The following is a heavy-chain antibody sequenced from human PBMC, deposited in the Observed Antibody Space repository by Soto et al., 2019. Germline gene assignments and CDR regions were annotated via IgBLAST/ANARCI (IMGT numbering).Heavy chain of an antibody. J-gene: IGHJ6*02. CDR3: AGWKAPPGTTYYYYGMDV. CDR2: IYPGDSDT. Sequence: GESLKISCKGSGYSFTSYWIGWVRQMPGKGLEWMGIIYPGDSDTRYSPSFPGQVTISADKSINTAYLPWTSLKDSHTATYYCAGWKAPPGTTYYYYGMDVWGQGTTVTVSS. D-gene: IGHD1-1*01. V-gene: IGHV5-51*01. CDR1: GYSFTSYW.